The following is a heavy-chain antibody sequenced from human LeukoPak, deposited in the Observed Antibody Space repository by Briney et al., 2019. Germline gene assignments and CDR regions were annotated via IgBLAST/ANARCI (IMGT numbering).Heavy chain of an antibody. CDR1: GYSISSGYY. D-gene: IGHD3-22*01. Sequence: PSETLSLTCAVSGYSISSGYYLGWIRQPPGKGLEWIGSIYHSGSTYYNPSLKSRVTISVDTSKNQFSLKLSSVTAADTAVYYCARDTYYDSSGYSPPYFDYWGQGTLVTVSS. J-gene: IGHJ4*02. CDR2: IYHSGST. V-gene: IGHV4-38-2*02. CDR3: ARDTYYDSSGYSPPYFDY.